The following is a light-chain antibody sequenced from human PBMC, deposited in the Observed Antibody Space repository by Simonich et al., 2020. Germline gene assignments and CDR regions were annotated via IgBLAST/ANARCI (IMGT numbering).Light chain of an antibody. J-gene: IGLJ2*01. CDR1: SSDVGGYNY. CDR2: DVS. CDR3: SSYTSSSTLV. V-gene: IGLV2-14*01. Sequence: QSALTQPASVSGSPGQSITISCTGTSSDVGGYNYVSWYQQHPGKAPKLMIYDVSQRPYGVTNRFSGSKSGNTASLTISGLQAEDEADYYCSSYTSSSTLVFGGGTKLTVL.